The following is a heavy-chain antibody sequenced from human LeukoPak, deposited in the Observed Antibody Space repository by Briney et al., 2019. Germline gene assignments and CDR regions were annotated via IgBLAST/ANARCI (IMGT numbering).Heavy chain of an antibody. V-gene: IGHV3-11*04. CDR2: ISYSGNTM. D-gene: IGHD3-3*01. J-gene: IGHJ4*02. CDR3: ARSARSEDDDFWSGYLAN. CDR1: GFTFSDYY. Sequence: GGSLRLSCAASGFTFSDYYMSWIRQAPGKGLEWVSYISYSGNTMYYADSVKGRFTISRDNAKYSLYLQKNSLRAEDTAVYYCARSARSEDDDFWSGYLANWGQGTLVTVSS.